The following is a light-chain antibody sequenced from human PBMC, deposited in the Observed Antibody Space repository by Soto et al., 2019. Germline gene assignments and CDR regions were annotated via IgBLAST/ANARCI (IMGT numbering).Light chain of an antibody. J-gene: IGKJ4*01. V-gene: IGKV4-1*01. CDR2: WAS. Sequence: DIVMTQSPDSLAVSLGERATINCKSSQSVLYSSNNKNYLAWYQQKPGQPPKLLIYWASTRESGVPDRFSGSGSGTDFTLTISSLQAEDVAVYYCQQYYSTPQLTFGGGTKVGSN. CDR1: QSVLYSSNNKNY. CDR3: QQYYSTPQLT.